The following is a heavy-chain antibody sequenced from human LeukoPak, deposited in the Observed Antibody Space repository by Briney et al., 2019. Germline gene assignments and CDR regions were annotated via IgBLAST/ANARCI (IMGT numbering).Heavy chain of an antibody. CDR2: ISAYNGNT. CDR1: GYTFTSYG. D-gene: IGHD3-22*01. V-gene: IGHV1-18*01. J-gene: IGHJ4*02. Sequence: ASVKVSCKASGYTFTSYGISWVRQAPGQGLEWMGWISAYNGNTNYAQKLQGRVTMTTDTSTSTAYMELRSLRSEDTAVYYCARTGGHYYDSSGYYPNDYWGQGTLVTVSS. CDR3: ARTGGHYYDSSGYYPNDY.